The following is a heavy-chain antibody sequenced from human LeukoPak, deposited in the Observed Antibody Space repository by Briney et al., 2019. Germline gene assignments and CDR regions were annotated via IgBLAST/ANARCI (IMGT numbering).Heavy chain of an antibody. Sequence: GGSLRLSCAASGFTFSSYWMHWVRQAPGKGLEWVAVIWYDGSNKYYADSVKGRFTISRDNSKNTLYLQMNSLRAEDTAVYYCARDSNRIAAAGTLDYWGQGTLVTVSS. CDR2: IWYDGSNK. D-gene: IGHD6-13*01. CDR3: ARDSNRIAAAGTLDY. J-gene: IGHJ4*02. V-gene: IGHV3-33*08. CDR1: GFTFSSYW.